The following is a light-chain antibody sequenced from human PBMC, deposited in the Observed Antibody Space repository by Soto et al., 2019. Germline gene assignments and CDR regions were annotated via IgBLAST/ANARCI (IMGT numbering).Light chain of an antibody. CDR3: CSYVDTDTWV. Sequence: QSALTQPRSVSGSPGQSVTISCTGTNSDVGGYNYVSWYQQYPGKAPKLMISGVSERPSGVPDCFSGSKSGNTASLTISGLQAEDEADYYCCSYVDTDTWVFGGGTKLTVL. CDR1: NSDVGGYNY. J-gene: IGLJ3*02. CDR2: GVS. V-gene: IGLV2-11*01.